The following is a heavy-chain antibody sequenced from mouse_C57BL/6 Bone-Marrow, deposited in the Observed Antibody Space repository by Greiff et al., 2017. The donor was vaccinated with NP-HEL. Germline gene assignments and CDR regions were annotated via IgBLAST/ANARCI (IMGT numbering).Heavy chain of an antibody. D-gene: IGHD1-1*01. V-gene: IGHV7-3*01. J-gene: IGHJ4*01. CDR1: GFTFTDYY. Sequence: EVQVVESGGGLVQPGGSLSLSCAASGFTFTDYYMSWVRQPPGKALEWLGFIRNKANGYTSEYSVSVKGRFTISRDNSQSFLHLQMKAMRAEDSATYNCARDTTHAMDYGGQGTSVTVSA. CDR2: IRNKANGYTS. CDR3: ARDTTHAMDY.